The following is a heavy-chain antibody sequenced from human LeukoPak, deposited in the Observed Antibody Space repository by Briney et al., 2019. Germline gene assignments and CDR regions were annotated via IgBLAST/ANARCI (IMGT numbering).Heavy chain of an antibody. CDR2: IIPIFGTA. D-gene: IGHD6-6*01. V-gene: IGHV1-69*13. CDR1: GGTFSSYA. Sequence: ASVKVSCKASGGTFSSYAISWVRQAPGQGLEWMGGIIPIFGTANYAQKFQGRVTITADESTSTAYMELSSLRSEDTAVYYCARASLRYSSSSSYYYYMDVWGKGTTVTVSS. CDR3: ARASLRYSSSSSYYYYMDV. J-gene: IGHJ6*03.